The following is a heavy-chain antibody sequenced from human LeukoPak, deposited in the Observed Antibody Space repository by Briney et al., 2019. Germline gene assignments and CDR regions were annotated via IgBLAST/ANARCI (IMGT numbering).Heavy chain of an antibody. Sequence: GGSMRLSCAASGFTFSSYAMSWVRQAPGKGLEWVSAISGSGGSTYYADSVKGRFTISRDNSKNTLYLQMNSLRAEDTAVYYCAKGTYYYDSSDAFDIWGQGTMVTVSS. J-gene: IGHJ3*02. D-gene: IGHD3-22*01. CDR3: AKGTYYYDSSDAFDI. CDR2: ISGSGGST. CDR1: GFTFSSYA. V-gene: IGHV3-23*01.